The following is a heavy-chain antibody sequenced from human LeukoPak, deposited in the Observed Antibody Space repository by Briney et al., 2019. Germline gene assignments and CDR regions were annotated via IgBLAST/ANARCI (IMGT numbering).Heavy chain of an antibody. CDR2: IVSSSSTI. J-gene: IGHJ4*02. CDR3: AKDPTYGSGSYFFDY. Sequence: GGSLRLSCAASGFTFRSYNMNWVRQAPGKGLEWVSYIVSSSSTIYYADSVKGRFTISRDNAKNSLYLQMNSLRAEDTAIYYCAKDPTYGSGSYFFDYWGQGNLVIVSS. D-gene: IGHD3-10*01. V-gene: IGHV3-48*01. CDR1: GFTFRSYN.